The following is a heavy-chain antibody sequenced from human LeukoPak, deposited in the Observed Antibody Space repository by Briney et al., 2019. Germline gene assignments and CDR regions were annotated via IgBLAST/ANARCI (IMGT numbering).Heavy chain of an antibody. J-gene: IGHJ6*03. Sequence: GGSLRLSCAASGFTFSSYSMNWVRQAPGKGLEWVSYISSSSSTIYYADSVKGRFTISRDNAKNSLYLQMNSLRAEDTAVYYCARDLYYYYMDVWGKGTTVTVCS. CDR3: ARDLYYYYMDV. CDR1: GFTFSSYS. V-gene: IGHV3-48*01. CDR2: ISSSSSTI.